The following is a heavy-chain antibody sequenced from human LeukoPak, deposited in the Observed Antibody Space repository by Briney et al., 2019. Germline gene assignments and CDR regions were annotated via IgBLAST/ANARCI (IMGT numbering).Heavy chain of an antibody. CDR3: ARDLVRITIFGVVITAHMDV. J-gene: IGHJ6*03. D-gene: IGHD3-3*01. V-gene: IGHV1-18*01. CDR1: GYTFTSYG. CDR2: ISAYNGNT. Sequence: ASVKVSCKASGYTFTSYGISWVRQAPGQGLEWMGWISAYNGNTNYAQKLQGGVTMTTDTSTSTAYMELRSLRSDDTAVYYCARDLVRITIFGVVITAHMDVWGKGTTVTVSS.